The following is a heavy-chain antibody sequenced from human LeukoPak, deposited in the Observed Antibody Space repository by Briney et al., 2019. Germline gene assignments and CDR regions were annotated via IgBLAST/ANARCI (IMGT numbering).Heavy chain of an antibody. CDR1: GFIFCDYY. J-gene: IGHJ6*03. CDR2: IKGTGLTT. CDR3: AKAGELRYMDV. V-gene: IGHV3-11*04. D-gene: IGHD3-16*01. Sequence: PGGSLRLSCAASGFIFCDYYMSWIRQAPGKGLELVSTIKGTGLTTYYADSVKGRFTISRDNAKNSLFLQMSSLRAGDTAIYYCAKAGELRYMDVWGKGTAVTVSS.